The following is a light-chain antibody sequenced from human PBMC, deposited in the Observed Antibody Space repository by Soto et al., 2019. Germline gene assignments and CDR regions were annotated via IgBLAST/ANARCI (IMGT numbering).Light chain of an antibody. J-gene: IGKJ1*01. V-gene: IGKV3-20*01. Sequence: EVVLTQSPGTLSLSPGXRATLSCRASRSVSSNYVAWYQQIPGQTPRLLIYGASSRATGIPDRFSGSGSGTDFTLTVSRLEPEDFAVYYCQQNGSSPWMFGQGTKVDIK. CDR2: GAS. CDR1: RSVSSNY. CDR3: QQNGSSPWM.